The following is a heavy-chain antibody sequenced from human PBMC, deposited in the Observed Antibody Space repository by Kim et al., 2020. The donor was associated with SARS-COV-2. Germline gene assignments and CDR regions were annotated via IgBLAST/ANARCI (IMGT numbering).Heavy chain of an antibody. J-gene: IGHJ3*02. CDR1: GGSISSGSYY. CDR3: ARDSLVAAAAGTVGPGCDAFDI. Sequence: SETLSLTCTVSGGSISSGSYYWSWIRQPAGKGLEWIGRIYTSGSTNYNPSLKSRVTISVDTSKNQFSLKLSSVTAADTAVYYCARDSLVAAAAGTVGPGCDAFDIWGQGTMVTVSS. CDR2: IYTSGST. D-gene: IGHD6-13*01. V-gene: IGHV4-61*02.